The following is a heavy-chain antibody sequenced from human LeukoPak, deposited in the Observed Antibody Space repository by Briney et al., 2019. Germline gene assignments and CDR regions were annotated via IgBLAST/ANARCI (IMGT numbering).Heavy chain of an antibody. D-gene: IGHD6-13*01. Sequence: ASVKVSCKTSGYTFISFGISWVRQAPGQGLEWMGWISTFNGITSSAQRLQGRVTMTTDTSTSTAYMELRSLTSDDTAVYYCTRLRSIGASGHDASNFWGQGTMVTASS. J-gene: IGHJ3*01. CDR3: TRLRSIGASGHDASNF. CDR2: ISTFNGIT. V-gene: IGHV1-18*01. CDR1: GYTFISFG.